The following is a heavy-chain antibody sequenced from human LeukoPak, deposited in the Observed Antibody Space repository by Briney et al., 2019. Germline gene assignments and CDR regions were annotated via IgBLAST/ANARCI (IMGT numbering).Heavy chain of an antibody. CDR3: AREDGYCSGGNCYSYFDS. V-gene: IGHV3-7*01. D-gene: IGHD2-15*01. J-gene: IGHJ4*02. CDR1: GFTFSHFW. CDR2: IKKTGSET. Sequence: GGSLRLSCAASGFTFSHFWTSWVRQAPGKGLEWVAYIKKTGSETYYVDSVKGRFTITRDNTRNSLFLQMYSLRAEDTAVYFCAREDGYCSGGNCYSYFDSWGQGTLVTVSS.